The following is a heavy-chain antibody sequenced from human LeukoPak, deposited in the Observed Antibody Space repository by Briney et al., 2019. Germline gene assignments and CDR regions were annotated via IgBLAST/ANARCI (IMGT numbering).Heavy chain of an antibody. Sequence: GGSLRLSCAASGFTFSSYSMNWVRQAPGKGLEWVSSISSSSSYIYYADSVKGRFTISRDNAKNPLYLQMNSLRAEDTAVYYCARDDPIAAAGTDYWGQGTLVTVSS. CDR3: ARDDPIAAAGTDY. D-gene: IGHD6-13*01. CDR2: ISSSSSYI. CDR1: GFTFSSYS. V-gene: IGHV3-21*01. J-gene: IGHJ4*02.